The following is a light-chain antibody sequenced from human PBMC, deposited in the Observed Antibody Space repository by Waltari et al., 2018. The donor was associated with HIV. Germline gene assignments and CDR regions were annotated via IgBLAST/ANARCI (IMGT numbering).Light chain of an antibody. CDR1: RSDVARYTY. CDR3: CSYAGSNTYL. CDR2: DVS. V-gene: IGLV2-23*02. Sequence: QSALTQPASVSGFPGQSITISCPGSRSDVARYTYVSWYQQHPGKAPKLLIYDVSKRPSGVSNRFSGSKSGNTASLTISGLQAEDEADYYCCSYAGSNTYLFGTGTEVTVL. J-gene: IGLJ1*01.